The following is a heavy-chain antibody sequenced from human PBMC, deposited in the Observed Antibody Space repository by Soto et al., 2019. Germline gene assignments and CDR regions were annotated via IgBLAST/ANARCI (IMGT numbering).Heavy chain of an antibody. D-gene: IGHD3-3*01. V-gene: IGHV1-69*12. CDR2: IIPIFGTA. CDR3: ASGSVVIIHYYCYGMDV. Sequence: QVQLVQSGAEVKKPGSSVKVSCKASGGTFSSYAISWVRQAPGQGLEWMGGIIPIFGTANYAQKFQGRVTITADESTSTAYMELSSLRSEDTAVYYCASGSVVIIHYYCYGMDVWGQGTTVTVSS. J-gene: IGHJ6*02. CDR1: GGTFSSYA.